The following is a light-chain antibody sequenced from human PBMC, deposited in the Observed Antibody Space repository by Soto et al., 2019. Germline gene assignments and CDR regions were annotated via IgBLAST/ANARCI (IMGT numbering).Light chain of an antibody. CDR3: QQYNDSFPYT. V-gene: IGKV1-5*01. J-gene: IGKJ2*01. Sequence: DIQMTQSPSALSASLGDRVTITCRASHSIGSSLAWYHQRPGKAPNLLIYDASSLESGVPSRFSGGGSGTEFTLTISSLQPDDFGTYYCQQYNDSFPYTFGQGTKLEIK. CDR1: HSIGSS. CDR2: DAS.